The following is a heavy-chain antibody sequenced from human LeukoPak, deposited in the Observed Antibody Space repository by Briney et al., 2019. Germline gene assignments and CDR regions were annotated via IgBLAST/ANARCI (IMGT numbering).Heavy chain of an antibody. Sequence: SETLSLTCTVSGGSISSSSYYWGWIRQPPGKGLEWIGYIYYSGSTNYNPSLKSRVTISVDTSKNQFSLKLSSVTAADTAVYYCARGGSRRPNWGQGTLVTVSS. CDR3: ARGGSRRPN. CDR2: IYYSGST. J-gene: IGHJ4*02. CDR1: GGSISSSSYY. D-gene: IGHD1-26*01. V-gene: IGHV4-61*05.